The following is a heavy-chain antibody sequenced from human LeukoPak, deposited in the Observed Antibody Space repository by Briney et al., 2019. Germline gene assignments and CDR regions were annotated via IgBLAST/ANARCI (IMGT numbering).Heavy chain of an antibody. CDR3: ARVKPAGVWLGYFDY. D-gene: IGHD6-19*01. V-gene: IGHV4-39*07. CDR1: GGSISSTTYY. CDR2: VHYSGGS. Sequence: SETLSLTCTVSGGSISSTTYYWRWIRQSPGKGLEWIGSVHYSGGSYYNPSLKSRVTISLNTSQNQFSLGLSSVTAADTAVYYCARVKPAGVWLGYFDYWGQGTLVTVSS. J-gene: IGHJ4*02.